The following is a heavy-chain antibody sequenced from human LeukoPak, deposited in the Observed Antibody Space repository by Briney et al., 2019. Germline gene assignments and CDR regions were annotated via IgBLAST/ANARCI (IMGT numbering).Heavy chain of an antibody. V-gene: IGHV4-59*08. Sequence: PSETLSLTCTVSGGSISSYYWSWIRQPPGKGLEWIGYICYSGSTNYNPSLKSRLTISVDASKNQFSLKLSSVTATDTAVYYCASLTTVTQGYFDSWGQGTLVTVSS. J-gene: IGHJ4*02. CDR1: GGSISSYY. CDR3: ASLTTVTQGYFDS. CDR2: ICYSGST. D-gene: IGHD4-17*01.